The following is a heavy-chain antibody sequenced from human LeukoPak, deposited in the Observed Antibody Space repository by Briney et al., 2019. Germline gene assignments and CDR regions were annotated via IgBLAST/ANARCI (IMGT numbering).Heavy chain of an antibody. CDR3: ARGRSIAARRNNWFDP. Sequence: ASVKVSCKASGGTFSSYAISWVRQAPGQGLEWMGRIIPILGIANYAQKFQGRVTITRNTSISTAYMELSSLRSEDTAVYYCARGRSIAARRNNWFDPWGQGTLVTVSS. CDR1: GGTFSSYA. CDR2: IIPILGIA. V-gene: IGHV1-69*04. D-gene: IGHD6-6*01. J-gene: IGHJ5*02.